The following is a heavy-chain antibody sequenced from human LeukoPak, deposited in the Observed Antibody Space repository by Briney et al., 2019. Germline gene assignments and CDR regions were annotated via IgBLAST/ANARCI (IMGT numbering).Heavy chain of an antibody. J-gene: IGHJ4*02. CDR1: GFTFSNAW. CDR3: TTDLWVSYGEPLDY. CDR2: IKSKTDGGTT. Sequence: GGPLRLSCAASGFTFSNAWMSWVRQAPGKGLEGVGRIKSKTDGGTTDYAAPVKGRFTISRDDSKNTLYLQMNSLKTEDTAVYYCTTDLWVSYGEPLDYWGQGTLVTVSS. V-gene: IGHV3-15*01. D-gene: IGHD4-17*01.